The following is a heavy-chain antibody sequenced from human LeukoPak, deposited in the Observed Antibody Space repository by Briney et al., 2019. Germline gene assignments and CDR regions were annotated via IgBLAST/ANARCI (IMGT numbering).Heavy chain of an antibody. V-gene: IGHV3-21*01. CDR3: ARESRYFDHSLDY. Sequence: PGGSLRLSCAASGFTFSSYSMNWVRQAPGKGLEWVSSISSSSSYIYYADSVKGRFTISRDNAKNSLYLQMNSLRAEDTAVYYCARESRYFDHSLDYWGQGTLATVSS. D-gene: IGHD3-9*01. CDR1: GFTFSSYS. J-gene: IGHJ4*02. CDR2: ISSSSSYI.